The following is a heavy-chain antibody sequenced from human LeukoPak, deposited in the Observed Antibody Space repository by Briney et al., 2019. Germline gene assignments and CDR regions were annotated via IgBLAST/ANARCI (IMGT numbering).Heavy chain of an antibody. CDR1: GFTFSNYD. J-gene: IGHJ6*02. CDR2: IWYDGSDK. CDR3: ASIKGYYYGMDV. V-gene: IGHV3-33*01. Sequence: GRSLRLSCAASGFTFSNYDMHWVRQAPGKGPEWVAVIWYDGSDKYYADSVKGRFTISRDNSKNTLYLQMNSLRAEDTAVYYCASIKGYYYGMDVWGQGTTVTVSS.